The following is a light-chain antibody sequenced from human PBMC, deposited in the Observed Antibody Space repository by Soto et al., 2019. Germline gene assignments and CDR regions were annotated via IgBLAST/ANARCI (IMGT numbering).Light chain of an antibody. J-gene: IGKJ1*01. CDR3: QQYNSYRWT. CDR1: QSISSW. CDR2: KAS. Sequence: DIQMTQSPSTLSASVGDRVTITCRASQSISSWLAWYQQKPGKAPKLLIYKASSLESGVPSRFSGSGSGKEFTLTISSLKPDDFATYYCQQYNSYRWTLGQGTKVDIK. V-gene: IGKV1-5*03.